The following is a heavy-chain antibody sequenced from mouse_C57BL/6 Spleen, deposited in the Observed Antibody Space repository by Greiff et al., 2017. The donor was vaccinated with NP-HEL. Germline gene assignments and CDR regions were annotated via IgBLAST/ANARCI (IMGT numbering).Heavy chain of an antibody. CDR3: ASLWLRRGGLAY. CDR2: IHPNSGST. V-gene: IGHV1-64*01. CDR1: GYTFTSYW. D-gene: IGHD2-2*01. Sequence: QVQLQQPGAELVKPGASVKLSCKASGYTFTSYWMHWVKQRPGQGLEWIGMIHPNSGSTNYNEKFKSKATLTVDKSSSTAYMQLSSLTSEDSAVYYCASLWLRRGGLAYWGQGTLVTVSA. J-gene: IGHJ3*01.